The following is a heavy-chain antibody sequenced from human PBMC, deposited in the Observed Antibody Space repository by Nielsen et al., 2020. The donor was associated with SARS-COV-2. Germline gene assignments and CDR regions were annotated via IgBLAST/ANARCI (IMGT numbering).Heavy chain of an antibody. CDR3: AASGEGFGSGWSRGNWLDP. V-gene: IGHV4-34*01. CDR1: GASFSDRY. D-gene: IGHD6-19*01. J-gene: IGHJ5*02. Sequence: SETLSLTCAIYGASFSDRYWSWVRQTPGRGLEWIAEIHHTGSTNYNPSFKSRVTISADMSKNQFSLTVPSVTAADTAVYFCAASGEGFGSGWSRGNWLDPWGQGILVTVSS. CDR2: IHHTGST.